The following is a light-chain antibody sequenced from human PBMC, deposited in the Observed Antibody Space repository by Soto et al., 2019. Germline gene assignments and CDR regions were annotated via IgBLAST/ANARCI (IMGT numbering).Light chain of an antibody. V-gene: IGKV3-20*01. CDR3: QQLNYWPRIT. CDR2: GAS. CDR1: QSVSSSY. Sequence: EIVLTQSPGTLSLSPGERSTLSCISIQSVSSSYLAWYQQKPGQAPRLLIYGASSRATGIPDRFSGSGSGTDFTLTISRLEPEDFAVYYCQQLNYWPRITFGQGTRLEIK. J-gene: IGKJ5*01.